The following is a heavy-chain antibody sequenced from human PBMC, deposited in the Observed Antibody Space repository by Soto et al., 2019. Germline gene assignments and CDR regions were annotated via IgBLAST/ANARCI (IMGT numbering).Heavy chain of an antibody. J-gene: IGHJ4*02. CDR1: GFTFSSYS. D-gene: IGHD3-10*01. Sequence: EVQLVESGGGLVKPGGSLRLSCAASGFTFSSYSMNWVRQAPGKGLEWVSSISSSSSYIYYADSVKGRFTISRDNAKNSRYRQMNSLRAEDTAVYYCARDRGVRGPFDYGGQGTLVTVSS. V-gene: IGHV3-21*01. CDR2: ISSSSSYI. CDR3: ARDRGVRGPFDY.